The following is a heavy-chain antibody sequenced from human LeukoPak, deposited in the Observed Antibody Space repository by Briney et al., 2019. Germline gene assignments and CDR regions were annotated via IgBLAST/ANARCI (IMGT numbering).Heavy chain of an antibody. Sequence: PGGSLRLSCAASGFTFTTYWMSWVRQAPGKGLEWVANIKQDGSEKYYVDSVKGRFTISRDNAKNSLYLQMNSLRAEDTAVYYCARDRPWFGEFYFDYWGRGTLVTVSS. D-gene: IGHD3-10*01. CDR3: ARDRPWFGEFYFDY. CDR2: IKQDGSEK. CDR1: GFTFTTYW. J-gene: IGHJ4*02. V-gene: IGHV3-7*01.